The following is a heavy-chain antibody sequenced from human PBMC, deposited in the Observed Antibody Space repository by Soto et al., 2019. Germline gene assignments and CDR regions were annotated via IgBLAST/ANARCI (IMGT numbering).Heavy chain of an antibody. CDR3: ASQGIAVAGPYWYFDL. D-gene: IGHD6-19*01. V-gene: IGHV4-59*12. CDR1: GGSISSYY. CDR2: IYSSGST. Sequence: SETLSLTCTVSGGSISSYYWNWIRQPPGKGLEWIGYIYSSGSTYYNPSLKSRVTISVDTSKNQFSLKLSSVTAADTAVYYCASQGIAVAGPYWYFDLWGRGTLVTVSS. J-gene: IGHJ2*01.